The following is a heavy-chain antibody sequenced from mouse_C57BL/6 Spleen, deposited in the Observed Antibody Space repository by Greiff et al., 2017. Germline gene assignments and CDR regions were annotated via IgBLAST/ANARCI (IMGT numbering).Heavy chain of an antibody. D-gene: IGHD2-2*01. J-gene: IGHJ3*01. CDR3: ARSGYGYDEGAWFAY. CDR2: IYPGDGDT. V-gene: IGHV1-80*01. CDR1: GYAFSSYW. Sequence: VQLQQSGAELVKPGASVKISCKASGYAFSSYWMNWVKQRPGKGLEWIGQIYPGDGDTNYNGKFKGKATLTADKSSSTAYMQLSSLTSEDSAVYFCARSGYGYDEGAWFAYWGQGTLVTVSA.